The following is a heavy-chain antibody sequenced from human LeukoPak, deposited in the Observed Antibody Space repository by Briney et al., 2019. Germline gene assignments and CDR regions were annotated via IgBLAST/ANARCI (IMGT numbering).Heavy chain of an antibody. V-gene: IGHV4-59*01. CDR3: ARALRPDCSSTSCYFGSGNYFDY. Sequence: SSETLSLTCTVSGGSISSYYWGWIRQPPGKGLEWIGYIYYSGSTNYNPSLKSRVTISVDTSKNQFSLKLRSVTAADTAVYYCARALRPDCSSTSCYFGSGNYFDYWGQGTLVTVSS. CDR2: IYYSGST. D-gene: IGHD2-2*01. J-gene: IGHJ4*02. CDR1: GGSISSYY.